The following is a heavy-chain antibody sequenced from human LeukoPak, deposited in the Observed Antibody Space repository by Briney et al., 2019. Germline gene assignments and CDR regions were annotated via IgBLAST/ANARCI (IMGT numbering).Heavy chain of an antibody. D-gene: IGHD3-3*01. J-gene: IGHJ4*02. CDR1: GFTFSSYG. Sequence: PGGSLRLSCAASGFTFSSYGMHWARQAPGKGLEWVAFIRYDGSNKYYADSVKGRFTISRDNSKNTLYLQMNSLRAEDTAVYYCANTGITIFGVVLDLDYWGQGTLVTVSS. CDR3: ANTGITIFGVVLDLDY. V-gene: IGHV3-30*02. CDR2: IRYDGSNK.